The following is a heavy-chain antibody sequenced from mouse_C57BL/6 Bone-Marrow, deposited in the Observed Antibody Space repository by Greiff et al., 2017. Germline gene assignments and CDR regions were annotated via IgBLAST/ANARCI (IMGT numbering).Heavy chain of an antibody. D-gene: IGHD2-2*01. CDR1: GYAFSSSW. J-gene: IGHJ2*01. V-gene: IGHV1-82*01. CDR3: ARPVTTGYYFDY. CDR2: IYPGDGDT. Sequence: VKLMESGPELVKPGASVKISCKASGYAFSSSWMNWVKQRPGKGLEWIGRIYPGDGDTNYNGKFKGKATLTADKSSSTAYMQLSSLTSEDSAVYFCARPVTTGYYFDYWGQGTTLTVSS.